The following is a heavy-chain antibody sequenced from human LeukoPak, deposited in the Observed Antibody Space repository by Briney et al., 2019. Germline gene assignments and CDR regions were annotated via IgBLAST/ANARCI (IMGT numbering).Heavy chain of an antibody. CDR3: ARVNGEWGPLEY. Sequence: ASVKVSCKASGYTFTGYYMHWVRQAPGQGLEWMGWINPNNGDTNSAQKFQGRVTMTRDTSITTVYMELSRLTSDDTAVYYCARVNGEWGPLEYGGQGPLVTVSS. CDR1: GYTFTGYY. J-gene: IGHJ4*02. CDR2: INPNNGDT. V-gene: IGHV1-2*02. D-gene: IGHD3-16*01.